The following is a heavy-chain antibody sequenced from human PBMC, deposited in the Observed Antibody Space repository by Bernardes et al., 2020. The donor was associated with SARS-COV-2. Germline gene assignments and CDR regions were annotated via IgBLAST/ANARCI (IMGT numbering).Heavy chain of an antibody. CDR2: ISSSSGNI. Sequence: GSLILSCAASGFTFRSYSMNWVRQAPGKGLEWVSYISSSSGNIYYADSVKGRFTISRDKAKNSLYLQMNSLRAEDTAVYYCARDRAMDVWGQGTTVTVSS. V-gene: IGHV3-48*01. J-gene: IGHJ6*02. CDR3: ARDRAMDV. CDR1: GFTFRSYS.